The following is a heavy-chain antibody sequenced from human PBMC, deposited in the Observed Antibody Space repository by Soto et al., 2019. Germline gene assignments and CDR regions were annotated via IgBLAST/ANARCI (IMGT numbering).Heavy chain of an antibody. D-gene: IGHD3-10*01. J-gene: IGHJ6*02. Sequence: QVQLQQWGAGLLKPSETLSLTCAVYGGSFSGYYWSWIRQPPGKGLEWIGEINHSGSTNYNPSLKSRGRLSVDTSKNQFSLKLSSVTAADTAVYYCARGPGFSLLWFGELPPTYYYGMDVWGQGTTVTVSS. CDR2: INHSGST. V-gene: IGHV4-34*01. CDR1: GGSFSGYY. CDR3: ARGPGFSLLWFGELPPTYYYGMDV.